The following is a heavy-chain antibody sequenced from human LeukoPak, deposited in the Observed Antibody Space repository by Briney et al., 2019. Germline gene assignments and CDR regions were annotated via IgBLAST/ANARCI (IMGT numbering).Heavy chain of an antibody. CDR2: IYHSGST. J-gene: IGHJ4*02. CDR3: ARPRYDFWSGYYGYFDY. D-gene: IGHD3-3*01. CDR1: GYSISSGYY. V-gene: IGHV4-38-2*01. Sequence: SETLSLTCAVSGYSISSGYYWGWIRQPPGKGLEWIGSIYHSGSTYYNPSLKSRVTISVGTSKNQFSLKLSSVTAADTAVYYCARPRYDFWSGYYGYFDYWGQGTLVTVSS.